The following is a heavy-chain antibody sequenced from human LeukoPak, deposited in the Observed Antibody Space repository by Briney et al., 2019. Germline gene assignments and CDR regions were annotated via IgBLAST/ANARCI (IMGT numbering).Heavy chain of an antibody. V-gene: IGHV3-48*03. D-gene: IGHD4-17*01. Sequence: GGSLRLSCAASGFTFSSYEMNWVRQAPGKGLEWISYINNSGSTKNYADSVKGQFTISRDNAKNSLYLQMNRLRAEDTAAYYCARELPVTTSYFDYWGQGTLVTVSS. CDR1: GFTFSSYE. CDR3: ARELPVTTSYFDY. CDR2: INNSGSTK. J-gene: IGHJ4*02.